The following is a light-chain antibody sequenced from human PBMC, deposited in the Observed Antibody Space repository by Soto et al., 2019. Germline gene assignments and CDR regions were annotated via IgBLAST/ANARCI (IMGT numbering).Light chain of an antibody. V-gene: IGKV3-20*01. Sequence: EIVLTQSPGTLSLSPGERATLSCRASQSVSSSHLAWYQHKPGQAPRLLIYAASSRATGSPDRFSGGGSGTDFTLSISRLGPEEFAVDDCHQYGYSAITFGRGTRLEIK. J-gene: IGKJ5*01. CDR2: AAS. CDR1: QSVSSSH. CDR3: HQYGYSAIT.